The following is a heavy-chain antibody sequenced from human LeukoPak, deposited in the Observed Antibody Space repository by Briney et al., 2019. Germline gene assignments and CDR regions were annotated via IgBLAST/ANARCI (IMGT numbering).Heavy chain of an antibody. V-gene: IGHV3-23*01. J-gene: IGHJ6*02. CDR1: GFTFNNYA. CDR2: ISGSGGTT. CDR3: AKVSGGGLYYDGMDV. D-gene: IGHD1-14*01. Sequence: GGSLRLSCAASGFTFNNYAMNWVRQAPGKGLEWVSVISGSGGTTYYADSVKGRFTISRDSSKNTLYLQLNSLRAEDTAVYYCAKVSGGGLYYDGMDVWGQGTTVTVSS.